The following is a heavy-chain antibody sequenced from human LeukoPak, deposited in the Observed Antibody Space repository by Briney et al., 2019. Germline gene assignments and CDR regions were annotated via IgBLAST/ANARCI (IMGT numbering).Heavy chain of an antibody. J-gene: IGHJ6*03. D-gene: IGHD3-22*01. CDR1: GFTFSSYE. CDR2: IKEDGSEK. V-gene: IGHV3-7*01. Sequence: GGSLRLSCAASGFTFSSYEMNWVRQAPGKGLEWVANIKEDGSEKYYVDSVKGRFTISRDNAKNSLYLQMNSLRAEDTAVYYCARVVSNDYYDSSGYSVINSYMDVWGKGTTVTISS. CDR3: ARVVSNDYYDSSGYSVINSYMDV.